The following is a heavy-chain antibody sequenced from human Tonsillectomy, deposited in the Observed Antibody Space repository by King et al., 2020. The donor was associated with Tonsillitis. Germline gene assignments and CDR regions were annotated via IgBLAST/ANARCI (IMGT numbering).Heavy chain of an antibody. CDR2: IDWDDDK. CDR3: ARIHNDFWSGYADF. V-gene: IGHV2-70*01. CDR1: GFSLSTSGMC. J-gene: IGHJ4*02. D-gene: IGHD3-3*01. Sequence: TLKESGPALVKPTQTLTLTCTFSGFSLSTSGMCVSWIRQPPGKALEWLALIDWDDDKYYSTSLKTTLTISQDTSKNQVVLTMTNMDPEDTATYYCARIHNDFWSGYADFWGRGTLVTVSS.